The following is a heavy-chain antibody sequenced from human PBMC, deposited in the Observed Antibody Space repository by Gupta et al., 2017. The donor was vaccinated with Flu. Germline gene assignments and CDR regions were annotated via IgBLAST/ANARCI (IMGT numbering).Heavy chain of an antibody. D-gene: IGHD4-17*01. Sequence: AASGVTFSSYYLQWVRQAPGKGLVWVSRINPDGRSTTYAEYVKGRFTISRDNAKNTLYLQMNSLGDDDTAVEYCATVTSGCWGQGTLVTVSS. CDR1: GVTFSSYY. V-gene: IGHV3-74*03. CDR2: INPDGRST. J-gene: IGHJ4*02. CDR3: ATVTSGC.